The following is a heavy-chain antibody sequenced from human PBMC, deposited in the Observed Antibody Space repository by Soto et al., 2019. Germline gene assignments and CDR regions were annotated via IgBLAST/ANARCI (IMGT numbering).Heavy chain of an antibody. Sequence: QVQLVQSGAEVKKPGSSVKVSCKASGGTFSSYAISWVRQAPGQGLEWRGGIIPIFGTANYAQKFQGRVTITSDDSKSTAYRELRSLRSEDTAVYYCARLSHGDYEVDWFDPWGQGTLVTVSS. V-gene: IGHV1-69*01. CDR3: ARLSHGDYEVDWFDP. D-gene: IGHD4-17*01. CDR1: GGTFSSYA. J-gene: IGHJ5*02. CDR2: IIPIFGTA.